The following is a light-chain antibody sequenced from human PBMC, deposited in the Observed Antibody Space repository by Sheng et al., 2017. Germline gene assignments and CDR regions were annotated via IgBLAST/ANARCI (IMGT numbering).Light chain of an antibody. J-gene: IGKJ4*01. V-gene: IGKV3-20*01. CDR3: QQYGDSPLT. CDR2: DAS. CDR1: QSVYNK. Sequence: EIVVTQSPATLSVSPGERATLSCRASQSVYNKLAWYQQKPGQAPRLLIHDASTRATGVPDRFSGAGSGTDFTLTISRLEPEDFAVYSCQQYGDSPLTFGGGTKVEIK.